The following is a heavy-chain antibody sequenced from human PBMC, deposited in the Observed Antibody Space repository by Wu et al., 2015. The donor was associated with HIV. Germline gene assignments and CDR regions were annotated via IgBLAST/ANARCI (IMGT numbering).Heavy chain of an antibody. CDR3: AKTDIVGIPSGY. J-gene: IGHJ4*02. Sequence: QVQLVQSGAEVRKPGASLNISCKASGYSFRDYYVHWVRQAPGQGLEWMGWINIKYGGTNFPQKFQGRITMTTDTSINTAYMELHRVTSDDTAVYYCAKTDIVGIPSGYWGQGTLVTVSS. CDR2: INIKYGGT. V-gene: IGHV1-2*02. CDR1: GYSFRDYY. D-gene: IGHD1-26*01.